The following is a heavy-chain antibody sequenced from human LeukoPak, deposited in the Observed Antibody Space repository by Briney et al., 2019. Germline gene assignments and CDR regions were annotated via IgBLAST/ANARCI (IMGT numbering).Heavy chain of an antibody. J-gene: IGHJ4*02. CDR3: ASFIAVAGTRDY. CDR1: GYTFTSYA. V-gene: IGHV1-3*01. D-gene: IGHD6-19*01. Sequence: ASVKVSCKASGYTFTSYAMHWVRQAPGQRLEWMGWINAGNGNTKYSQKFQGRVTITRDTSASTAYMELSSLRSEDTAVYYCASFIAVAGTRDYWGQGTLVTVSS. CDR2: INAGNGNT.